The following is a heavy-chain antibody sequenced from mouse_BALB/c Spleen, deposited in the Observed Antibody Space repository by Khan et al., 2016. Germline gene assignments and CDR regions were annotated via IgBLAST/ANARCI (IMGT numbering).Heavy chain of an antibody. J-gene: IGHJ4*01. CDR1: GYSITSDYA. V-gene: IGHV3-2*02. CDR3: ARFPSYYAMDY. CDR2: ISYSGST. Sequence: VQLQESGPGLVKPSQSLSLTCTVTGYSITSDYAWNWIRQFPGNKLEWMGYISYSGSTSYNPSLKSRISITRDTSKNQFFLQSNSVTTEDTATYYCARFPSYYAMDYWGQGTSVTVSS.